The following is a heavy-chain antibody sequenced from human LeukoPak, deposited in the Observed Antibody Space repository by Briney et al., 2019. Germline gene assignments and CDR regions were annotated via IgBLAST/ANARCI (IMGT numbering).Heavy chain of an antibody. CDR1: GFSFSSYA. D-gene: IGHD6-13*01. CDR3: ANPLYASTWQENAFDI. J-gene: IGHJ3*02. Sequence: PGGSLRLSCAASGFSFSSYAMSWVRQAPGKGLEWVSDISKTGNITYYADSVRGRFTISRDNSKNTLYLQMTSLGAEDTAVYYCANPLYASTWQENAFDIWGQGTMVTVSS. V-gene: IGHV3-23*01. CDR2: ISKTGNIT.